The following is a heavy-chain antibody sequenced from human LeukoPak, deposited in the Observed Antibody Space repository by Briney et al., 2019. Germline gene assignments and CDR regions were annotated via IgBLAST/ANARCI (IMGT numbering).Heavy chain of an antibody. CDR1: GYSFTSYW. Sequence: GESLQISCCGSGYSFTSYWINWVRQMPGKGLEWMGRIDPSDSYTNYSPSFQGHVTISADKSISTAHLQWSSLKASDTAMYYCARIWFGELYLDYWGQGTLVTVSS. CDR3: ARIWFGELYLDY. D-gene: IGHD3-10*01. CDR2: IDPSDSYT. V-gene: IGHV5-10-1*01. J-gene: IGHJ4*02.